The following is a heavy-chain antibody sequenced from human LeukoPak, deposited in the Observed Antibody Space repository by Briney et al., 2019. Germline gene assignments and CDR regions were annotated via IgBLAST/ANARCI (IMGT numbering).Heavy chain of an antibody. D-gene: IGHD6-6*01. V-gene: IGHV1-18*01. CDR1: GYTFTSYG. CDR2: ISAYNGNT. J-gene: IGHJ5*02. CDR3: ARDLESIAARRGVNWFDP. Sequence: ASVKVSCKASGYTFTSYGISWVRQAPGQGLEWMGWISAYNGNTNYAQKLQGRVTMTTDTSTSTAYMELRSLRSDDTAVYYCARDLESIAARRGVNWFDPWGQGTLVTVSS.